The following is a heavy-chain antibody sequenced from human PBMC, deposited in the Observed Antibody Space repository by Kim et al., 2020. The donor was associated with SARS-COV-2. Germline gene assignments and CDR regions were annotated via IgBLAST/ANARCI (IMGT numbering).Heavy chain of an antibody. V-gene: IGHV5-51*01. D-gene: IGHD4-17*01. J-gene: IGHJ4*02. CDR3: ARLNGDSDFDY. Sequence: TRYSPSFQGQVTISADKSISTAYLQWSSLKASDTAMYYCARLNGDSDFDYWGQGTLVTVSS. CDR2: T.